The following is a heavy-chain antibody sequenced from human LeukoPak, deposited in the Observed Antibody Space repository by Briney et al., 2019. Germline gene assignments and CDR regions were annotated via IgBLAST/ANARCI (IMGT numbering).Heavy chain of an antibody. Sequence: SVKVSCKASGGTFSSYAISWVRQAPGQGLEWMGGIIPIFGTANYAQKFQGRVTITADESTSTAYMELSSLRSEDTAVYYCARACSYSSGCHYGLRAFDIWGQGTMVTVSS. V-gene: IGHV1-69*13. J-gene: IGHJ3*02. CDR1: GGTFSSYA. CDR2: IIPIFGTA. CDR3: ARACSYSSGCHYGLRAFDI. D-gene: IGHD6-19*01.